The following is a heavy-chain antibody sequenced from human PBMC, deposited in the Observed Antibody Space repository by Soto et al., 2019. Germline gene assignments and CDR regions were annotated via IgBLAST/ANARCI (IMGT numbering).Heavy chain of an antibody. CDR3: ATDLFPDYADAWVTFRPAAY. Sequence: QVELVQSGAEVKKPGASVKVSCKVSGYTLTELSMHWVRQAPGKGLEWMGVFDAEDGAASYAQNFQGRVTMTVDTSTDTAYMEVTSLRSEDTAVYYCATDLFPDYADAWVTFRPAAYWGQGTQVTVSS. V-gene: IGHV1-24*01. CDR1: GYTLTELS. J-gene: IGHJ4*02. D-gene: IGHD3-16*02. CDR2: FDAEDGAA.